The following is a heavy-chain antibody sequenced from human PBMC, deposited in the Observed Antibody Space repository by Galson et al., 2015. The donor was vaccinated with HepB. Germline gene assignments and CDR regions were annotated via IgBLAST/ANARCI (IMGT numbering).Heavy chain of an antibody. V-gene: IGHV3-30*04. CDR3: ARSTLLTALNT. J-gene: IGHJ5*02. Sequence: SLRLSCAASGFTFSNYAMNWVRQAPGKGLEWVAVISYDGSNKYYVDSVKGRFTISRDNPKNTLFLQMDSLRTEDTAIYYCARSTLLTALNTWGQGTLVTVSS. CDR2: ISYDGSNK. D-gene: IGHD2-21*02. CDR1: GFTFSNYA.